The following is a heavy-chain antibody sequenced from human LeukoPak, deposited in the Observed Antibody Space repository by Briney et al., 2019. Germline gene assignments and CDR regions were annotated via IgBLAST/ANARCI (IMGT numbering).Heavy chain of an antibody. J-gene: IGHJ4*02. V-gene: IGHV3-30*02. CDR3: ARGSGSYYKY. CDR2: IRYDGSNK. CDR1: GFTFSSYG. Sequence: GGSLRLSCAASGFTFSSYGMHWVRQAPGKGLEWVAFIRYDGSNKYYADSVKGRFTISRDNAKNSLYLQMNSLRAEDTAVYYCARGSGSYYKYWGQGTLVTVSS. D-gene: IGHD1-26*01.